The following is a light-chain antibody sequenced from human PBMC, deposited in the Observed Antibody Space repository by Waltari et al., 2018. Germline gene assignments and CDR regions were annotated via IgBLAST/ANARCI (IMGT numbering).Light chain of an antibody. CDR3: QYYYLYSRG. CDR2: RES. Sequence: DIQMTQSPSTLSASVGDRVTITCRASQSIGDWMAWYQQEPRKAPNILIYRESTLQSGVPSRFSGSGSGTEFTLTISSLQPDDFGSYYCQYYYLYSRGFGQGTKVEIK. V-gene: IGKV1-5*03. CDR1: QSIGDW. J-gene: IGKJ2*03.